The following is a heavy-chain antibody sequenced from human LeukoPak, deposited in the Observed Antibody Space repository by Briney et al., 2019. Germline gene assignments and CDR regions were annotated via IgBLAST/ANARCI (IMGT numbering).Heavy chain of an antibody. D-gene: IGHD2-21*02. CDR3: TTVSGGDFYFGY. V-gene: IGHV3-15*01. CDR1: GFTFSNAW. Sequence: GGSLRLSCAASGFTFSNAWMSWVRQAPGKALEWVGRVKSQTDGGTTDYAAPVTGRFTISRDDSKNTLFLQMNSLKTEDTAVYYCTTVSGGDFYFGYWGQGTLVTVSS. J-gene: IGHJ4*02. CDR2: VKSQTDGGTT.